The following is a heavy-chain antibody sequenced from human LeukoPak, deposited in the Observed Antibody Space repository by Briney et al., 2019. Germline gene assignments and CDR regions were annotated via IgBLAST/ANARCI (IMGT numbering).Heavy chain of an antibody. J-gene: IGHJ4*02. CDR2: ITSSSSYI. CDR3: AKIGGNVVY. V-gene: IGHV3-21*04. Sequence: GGSLRLSCAASGFTFSSYSMNWVRQAPGKGLEWVSSITSSSSYIYYADSVKGRFAISRDNPKNTLYLQMNSLRAEDTAVYYCAKIGGNVVYWGQGTLVTVSS. D-gene: IGHD4-23*01. CDR1: GFTFSSYS.